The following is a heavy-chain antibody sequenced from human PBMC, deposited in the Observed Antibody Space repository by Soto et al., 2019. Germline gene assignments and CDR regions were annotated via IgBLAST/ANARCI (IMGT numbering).Heavy chain of an antibody. J-gene: IGHJ6*02. CDR1: GGSISSSGYY. Sequence: SETLSLTCTVSGGSISSSGYYWGWIRQPPGKGLEWIGSIYYSGSTYYNPSLKSRVTISVDTSKNQFSLKLSSVTAADTAVYYCARLRIFGVVIDYYYGMDVWGQGTTVTVSS. D-gene: IGHD3-3*01. CDR2: IYYSGST. V-gene: IGHV4-39*01. CDR3: ARLRIFGVVIDYYYGMDV.